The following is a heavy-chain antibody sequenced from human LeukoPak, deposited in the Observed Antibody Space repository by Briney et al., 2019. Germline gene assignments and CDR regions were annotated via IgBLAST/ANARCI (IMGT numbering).Heavy chain of an antibody. CDR1: GGSISSGGYY. V-gene: IGHV4-31*03. J-gene: IGHJ3*02. D-gene: IGHD5-18*01. Sequence: PSQTLSLTCTVSGGSISSGGYYWSWIRQHPGKGLEWIGYIYYSGSTNYNPSLKSRVTISVDTSKNQFSLKLSSVTAADTAVYYCAREGDGYSYGYVSAFDIWGQGTMVTVSS. CDR3: AREGDGYSYGYVSAFDI. CDR2: IYYSGST.